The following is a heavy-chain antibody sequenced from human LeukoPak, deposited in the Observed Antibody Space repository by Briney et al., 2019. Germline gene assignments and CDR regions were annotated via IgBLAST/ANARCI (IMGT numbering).Heavy chain of an antibody. J-gene: IGHJ4*02. CDR2: IRGTVSGGTS. Sequence: GGSLRLSCTTSGFTFSDYTICWFRQAPGKGLEWVGFIRGTVSGGTSEHAASLKGRFSISRDDSESTAYLQMNSLKVEDTAVYYCSRVGDSWGDYWGQGNLVSVSS. CDR3: SRVGDSWGDY. CDR1: GFTFSDYT. D-gene: IGHD6-13*01. V-gene: IGHV3-49*03.